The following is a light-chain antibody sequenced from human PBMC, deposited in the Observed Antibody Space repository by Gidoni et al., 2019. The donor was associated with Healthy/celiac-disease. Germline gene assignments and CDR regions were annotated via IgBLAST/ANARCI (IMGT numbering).Light chain of an antibody. J-gene: IGKJ1*01. V-gene: IGKV2-28*01. CDR3: MQALQTPPWX. CDR2: LGS. CDR1: QSLLHSNGYNY. Sequence: DIVMTQSPLSLPVTPGEPASISCRSSQSLLHSNGYNYLDWYLQKPGQSPQLLIYLGSNRASGVPDRFSGSGSGTDFTLKISRVEAEDVGVYYCMQALQTPPWXFXQGTKVEIK.